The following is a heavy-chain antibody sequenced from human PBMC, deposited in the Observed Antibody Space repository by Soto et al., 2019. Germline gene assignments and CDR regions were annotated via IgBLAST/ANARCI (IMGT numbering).Heavy chain of an antibody. CDR3: AASTTWNFHFPY. J-gene: IGHJ4*02. D-gene: IGHD1-7*01. CDR2: IWYDGSNK. V-gene: IGHV3-33*03. CDR1: GFTISTHG. Sequence: QAQLVESGGGVVQPGPSLRLSCAASGFTISTHGMHWVRQAPGKGLEWLANIWYDGSNKFYAESVKGRFSISKDNSKNTLYLQMSRLRAEDTAVYYCAASTTWNFHFPYWGQGTQVTVSS.